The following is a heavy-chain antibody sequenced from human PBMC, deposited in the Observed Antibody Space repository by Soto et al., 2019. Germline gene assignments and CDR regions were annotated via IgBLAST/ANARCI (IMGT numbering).Heavy chain of an antibody. CDR3: ARVQLEGPMDV. D-gene: IGHD1-1*01. CDR2: INPNSDST. V-gene: IGHV1-46*01. J-gene: IGHJ6*04. CDR1: GYTFTNYY. Sequence: ASVNVSCKASGYTFTNYYIDWVRQAPGQGLEWMGIINPNSDSTGYAQKFQGRVTMTRNTSTSTAYMELSSLRSEDTAVYYCARVQLEGPMDVWGKGTTVTVSS.